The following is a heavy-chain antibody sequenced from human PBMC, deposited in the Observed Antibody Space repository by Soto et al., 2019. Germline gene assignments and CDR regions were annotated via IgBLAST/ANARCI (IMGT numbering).Heavy chain of an antibody. Sequence: PGGSLRLSCAASGFMFSSYAVNWVRQAPGKGLEWVSAISSSGDSAYYAESVRGRFIISRDNSINTLYLQMRSLRPEDTAVYYCAHPRGYGVFDAVDIWGQGTMVTVSS. CDR2: ISSSGDSA. J-gene: IGHJ3*02. CDR3: AHPRGYGVFDAVDI. V-gene: IGHV3-23*01. D-gene: IGHD4-17*01. CDR1: GFMFSSYA.